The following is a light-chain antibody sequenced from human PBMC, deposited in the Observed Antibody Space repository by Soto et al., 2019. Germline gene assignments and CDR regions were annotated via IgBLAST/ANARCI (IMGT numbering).Light chain of an antibody. Sequence: ETVMTQSPATLSMSPGERATLSCRASQSVSSNLAWYQQKPGQAPRLLIYGASNRATGIPARFTGSGSGTEFTLSISSLQSEDFAVYYCQQHKNWPPTFGQGTKVEIK. CDR2: GAS. CDR3: QQHKNWPPT. CDR1: QSVSSN. J-gene: IGKJ1*01. V-gene: IGKV3-15*01.